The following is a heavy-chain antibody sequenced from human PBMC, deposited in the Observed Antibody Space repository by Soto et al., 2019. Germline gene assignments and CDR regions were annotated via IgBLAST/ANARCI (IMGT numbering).Heavy chain of an antibody. J-gene: IGHJ6*03. V-gene: IGHV1-18*01. CDR3: ARVGRIVLMVYARYYMDV. D-gene: IGHD2-8*01. Sequence: AASVKVSCKASGYRYTSYGISWVRQAPGQGLEWMGWISAYNGNTNYAQKLQGRVTMTTDTSTSTAYMELRSLRSDDTAVYYCARVGRIVLMVYARYYMDVWGKGTTVTVSS. CDR1: GYRYTSYG. CDR2: ISAYNGNT.